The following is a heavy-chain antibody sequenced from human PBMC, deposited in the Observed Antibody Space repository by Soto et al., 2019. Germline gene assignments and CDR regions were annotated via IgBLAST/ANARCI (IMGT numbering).Heavy chain of an antibody. CDR2: IIPILGIA. Sequence: SVKVSCKASGGTFSSYTISWVRQAPGQGLEWMGRIIPILGIANYAQKFQGRVTITADKSTSTAYMELSSLRSEDTAVYYCARSIACSGGSCPNHDAFDIWGQGTMVTVSS. CDR1: GGTFSSYT. V-gene: IGHV1-69*02. J-gene: IGHJ3*02. CDR3: ARSIACSGGSCPNHDAFDI. D-gene: IGHD2-15*01.